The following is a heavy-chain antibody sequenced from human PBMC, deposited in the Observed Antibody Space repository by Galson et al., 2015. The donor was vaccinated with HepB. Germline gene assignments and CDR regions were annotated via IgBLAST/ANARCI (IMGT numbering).Heavy chain of an antibody. CDR3: ARDSSIEYSYDPSDY. D-gene: IGHD5-18*01. CDR1: GFTFSSYS. V-gene: IGHV3-21*01. CDR2: ISSSSSYI. J-gene: IGHJ4*01. Sequence: SLRLSCAASGFTFSSYSMNWVRQAPGKGLEWVSSISSSSSYIYYADSVKGRFTISRDNAKNSLYLQMNSLRAEDTAVYYCARDSSIEYSYDPSDYCGPGTLVTASS.